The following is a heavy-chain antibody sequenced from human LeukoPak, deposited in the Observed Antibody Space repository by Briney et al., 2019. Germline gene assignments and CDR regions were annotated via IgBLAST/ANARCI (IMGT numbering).Heavy chain of an antibody. CDR3: ARVAAAESFDY. CDR2: ISAYNGNT. CDR1: GYTFTSYG. D-gene: IGHD6-13*01. Sequence: ASVKVSCTASGYTFTSYGISWVRQAPGQGLEWMGWISAYNGNTNYAQKLQGRVTMTTDTPTSTAYMELRSLRSDDTAVYYCARVAAAESFDYWGQGTLVTVSS. V-gene: IGHV1-18*01. J-gene: IGHJ4*02.